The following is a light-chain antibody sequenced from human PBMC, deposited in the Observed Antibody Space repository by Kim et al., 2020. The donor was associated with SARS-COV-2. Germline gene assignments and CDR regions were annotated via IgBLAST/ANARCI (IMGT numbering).Light chain of an antibody. CDR1: SSKIGAGYD. Sequence: VNISCTGSSSKIGAGYDVHWYQQLPGTAPKLLIYGNSNRPSGVPDRFSGSKSGTSASLAITGLQAEDEADYYCQSYDSSLSALYVFGTGTKVTVL. CDR3: QSYDSSLSALYV. J-gene: IGLJ1*01. V-gene: IGLV1-40*01. CDR2: GNS.